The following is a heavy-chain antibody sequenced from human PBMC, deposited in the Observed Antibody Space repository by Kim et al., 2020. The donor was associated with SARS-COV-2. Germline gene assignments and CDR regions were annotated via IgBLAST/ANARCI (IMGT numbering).Heavy chain of an antibody. CDR3: ARGRYNWNDAWDY. CDR2: IYYSGST. CDR1: GGSISSYY. J-gene: IGHJ4*02. D-gene: IGHD1-20*01. V-gene: IGHV4-59*13. Sequence: SETLSLTCTVSGGSISSYYWSWIRQPPGKGLEWIGYIYYSGSTNYNPSLKSRVTISVDTSKNQFSLKLSSVTAADTAVYYCARGRYNWNDAWDYWGQGTLVTVSS.